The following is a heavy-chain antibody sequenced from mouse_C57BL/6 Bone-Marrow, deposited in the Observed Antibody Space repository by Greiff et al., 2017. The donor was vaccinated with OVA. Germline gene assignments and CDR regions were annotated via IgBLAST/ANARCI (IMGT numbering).Heavy chain of an antibody. CDR1: GYTFTDYE. J-gene: IGHJ4*01. V-gene: IGHV1-15*01. CDR3: KNDGYWEMDY. Sequence: VQLVESGAELVRPGASVTLSCKASGYTFTDYEMHWVKQTPVHGLEWIGAIDPETGGTAYNQKFKGKAILTADKSSSTAYMELRSLTSEDSAVYYCKNDGYWEMDYWGQGTSVTVSS. CDR2: IDPETGGT. D-gene: IGHD2-3*01.